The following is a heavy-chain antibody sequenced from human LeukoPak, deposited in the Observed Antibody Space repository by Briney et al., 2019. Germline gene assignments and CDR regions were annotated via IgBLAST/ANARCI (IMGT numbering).Heavy chain of an antibody. CDR2: IRTKAYDGTP. CDR3: TRGTLFLATAGYDAFDI. D-gene: IGHD6-13*01. Sequence: GGSLRLSCVASGFTFDDYAVSWVRQAPGKGLEWVGCIRTKAYDGTPESAAYVKGRFSISRDDPKSFPYLQIQSLKTADTAFCYCTRGTLFLATAGYDAFDIWGQGTMVTVSS. J-gene: IGHJ3*02. CDR1: GFTFDDYA. V-gene: IGHV3-49*04.